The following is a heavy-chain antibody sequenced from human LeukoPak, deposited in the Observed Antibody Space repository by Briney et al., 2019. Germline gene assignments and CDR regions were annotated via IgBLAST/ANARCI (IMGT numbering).Heavy chain of an antibody. D-gene: IGHD5-24*01. CDR1: GYTFTGYY. V-gene: IGHV1-2*02. CDR3: ARIRMRWLQLTPLYYFDY. Sequence: GASVKVSCKDSGYTFTGYYMHWVRQAPGQGLEWMGWINPNSGGTNYAQRFQGRVTMTRDTSISTAYMELSRLRSDDTAVYYCARIRMRWLQLTPLYYFDYWGQGTLVTVSS. J-gene: IGHJ4*02. CDR2: INPNSGGT.